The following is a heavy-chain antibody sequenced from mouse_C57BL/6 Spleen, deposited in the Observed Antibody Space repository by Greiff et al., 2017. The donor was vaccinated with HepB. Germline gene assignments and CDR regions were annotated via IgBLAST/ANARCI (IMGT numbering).Heavy chain of an antibody. CDR1: GYTFTSYW. Sequence: VQLQQSGAELVKPGASVKLSCKASGYTFTSYWMQWVKQRPGQGLEWIGEIDPSDSYTNYNQKFKGKATLTVDTSSSTAYMQRSSLTSEDSAVYYCARTDFWGQGTTLTGSS. J-gene: IGHJ2*01. CDR3: ARTDF. V-gene: IGHV1-50*01. CDR2: IDPSDSYT.